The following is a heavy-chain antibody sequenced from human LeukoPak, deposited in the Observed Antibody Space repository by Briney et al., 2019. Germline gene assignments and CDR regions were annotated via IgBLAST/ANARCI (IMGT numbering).Heavy chain of an antibody. D-gene: IGHD1-26*01. V-gene: IGHV1-46*01. CDR2: INPSGGST. CDR1: GYTFTNYY. J-gene: IGHJ6*02. Sequence: ASVKVSCKASGYTFTNYYMHWVRQAPGQGLEWMGIINPSGGSTSYAQKFQGRVTMTRDTSTSTVYMELSSLRSEDTAVYYCARHQWEVWKRYHYYYGMDVWGQGTTVTVSS. CDR3: ARHQWEVWKRYHYYYGMDV.